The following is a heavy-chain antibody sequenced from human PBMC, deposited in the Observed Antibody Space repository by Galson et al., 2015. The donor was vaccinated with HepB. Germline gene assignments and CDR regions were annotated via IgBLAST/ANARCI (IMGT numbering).Heavy chain of an antibody. CDR2: LGSGDHK. V-gene: IGHV3-69-1*02. D-gene: IGHD6-19*01. CDR3: ARDSASWSRDD. J-gene: IGHJ4*02. CDR1: GFTFSPYG. Sequence: SLRLSCAASGFTFSPYGMTWVRQAPGKGLEWVSTLGSGDHKFYPNSLKGRFTISRDNDKNSVYLQMTRLSAEDTAVYYCARDSASWSRDDWGQGTLVTVSS.